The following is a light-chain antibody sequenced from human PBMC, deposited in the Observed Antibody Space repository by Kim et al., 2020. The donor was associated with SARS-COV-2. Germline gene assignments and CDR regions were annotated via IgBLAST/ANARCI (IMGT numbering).Light chain of an antibody. CDR1: SSDVGSYNL. CDR2: EVT. V-gene: IGLV2-23*02. CDR3: CSYAGSFILV. J-gene: IGLJ3*02. Sequence: QSALTQPASVSGSPGQSITISCTGTSSDVGSYNLVSWYQQHPGKVPKLMIYEVTKRPSGVSNRFSGSKSGNTASLTISGLQAEDEADYYCCSYAGSFILVFGGGTQLTVL.